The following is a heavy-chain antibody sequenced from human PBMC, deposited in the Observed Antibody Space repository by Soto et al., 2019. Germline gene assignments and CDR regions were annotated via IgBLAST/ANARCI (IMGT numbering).Heavy chain of an antibody. CDR1: GYDFTAYD. V-gene: IGHV1-8*02. Sequence: GSVKVSCKASGYDFTAYDINWVRQASGQGLEWMGWMNPINGATGTARRFQGRVSLSRNTATGTAYLELTSLRSDDTAVYYCGRGPSPRAPAGGTPYYYAMDVCGQGTTLTVSS. CDR3: GRGPSPRAPAGGTPYYYAMDV. D-gene: IGHD6-13*01. J-gene: IGHJ6*02. CDR2: MNPINGAT.